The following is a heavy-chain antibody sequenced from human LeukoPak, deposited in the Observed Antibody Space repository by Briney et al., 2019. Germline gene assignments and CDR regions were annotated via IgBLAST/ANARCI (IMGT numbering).Heavy chain of an antibody. CDR3: ATFRFLGT. J-gene: IGHJ3*01. D-gene: IGHD3-3*01. CDR1: GFTFSSYG. CDR2: IKPGGSEK. Sequence: PGGSLRLSCAASGFTFSSYGMHWVRQGPGKGLEWVANIKPGGSEKYYVDSVKGRFTISRDNAKNSLYLQMNSLRAEDTAVYYCATFRFLGTWGQGTMVTVSP. V-gene: IGHV3-7*03.